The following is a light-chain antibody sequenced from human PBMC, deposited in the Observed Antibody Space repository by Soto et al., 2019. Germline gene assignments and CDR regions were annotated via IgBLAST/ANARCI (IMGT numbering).Light chain of an antibody. J-gene: IGKJ1*01. Sequence: EIVMTPSPATLSMSPGERATLSCRASQSVRSNLAWYQQKPGQAPRVPIYGASMRAAGIPARFSGSGSGTEFTLTISSLQSEDFAVYYCQQYNNWPPWTFGQGTKV. CDR3: QQYNNWPPWT. CDR1: QSVRSN. V-gene: IGKV3-15*01. CDR2: GAS.